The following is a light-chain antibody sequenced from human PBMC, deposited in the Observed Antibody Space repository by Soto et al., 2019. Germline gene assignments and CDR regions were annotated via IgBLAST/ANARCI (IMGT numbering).Light chain of an antibody. CDR2: DVT. Sequence: QSALTQPRSVSGSPGQSVTVSCTGTSSDVGGYDYVSWYQQHPGKAPKLMIYDVTKRPSGVPDRFSGSKSGNTASLTISGLQADDEADYYCCSYAGNSLYVFGTGTKRTVL. CDR1: SSDVGGYDY. V-gene: IGLV2-11*01. J-gene: IGLJ1*01. CDR3: CSYAGNSLYV.